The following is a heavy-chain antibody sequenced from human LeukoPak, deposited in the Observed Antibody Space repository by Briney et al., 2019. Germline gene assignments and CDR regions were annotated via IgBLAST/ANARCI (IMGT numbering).Heavy chain of an antibody. Sequence: SETLSLTCAVYGGSFSGYYWSWIRQPPGKGLEWIGYIYYSGSTNYNPSLKSRVTISVDTSKNQFSLKLSSVTAADTAVYYCARVRVRSGWYVEGYYFDYWGQGTLVTVSS. CDR1: GGSFSGYY. V-gene: IGHV4-59*01. CDR3: ARVRVRSGWYVEGYYFDY. J-gene: IGHJ4*02. D-gene: IGHD6-19*01. CDR2: IYYSGST.